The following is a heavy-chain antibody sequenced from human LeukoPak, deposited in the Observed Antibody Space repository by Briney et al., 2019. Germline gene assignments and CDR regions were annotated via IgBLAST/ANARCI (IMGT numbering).Heavy chain of an antibody. CDR3: AKAGIVVVTSVDY. V-gene: IGHV3-74*01. Sequence: PGGSLRLPCAASGFTFSSYRMHWLRQAPGKGLVWVTRINSDGSNTSYADSVKGRFTISRDNAKNTLYLQMNSLRAEDTAVYYCAKAGIVVVTSVDYWGQGTLVTVSS. J-gene: IGHJ4*02. CDR1: GFTFSSYR. CDR2: INSDGSNT. D-gene: IGHD2-21*02.